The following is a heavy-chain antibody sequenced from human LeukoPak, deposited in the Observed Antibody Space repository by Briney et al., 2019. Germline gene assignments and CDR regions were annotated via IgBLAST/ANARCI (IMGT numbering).Heavy chain of an antibody. V-gene: IGHV1-18*01. J-gene: IGHJ5*02. CDR3: ARDLRFIAAAGTSNWFDP. CDR2: INTSNGNT. Sequence: ASVKVSCRTSGYTFTHYGISWVRQVPGQRLEWLGWINTSNGNTNYAQKVQGRITMTTDTSTSTVYMELRSLRSDDTAVYYCARDLRFIAAAGTSNWFDPWGQGTLVTVSS. CDR1: GYTFTHYG. D-gene: IGHD6-13*01.